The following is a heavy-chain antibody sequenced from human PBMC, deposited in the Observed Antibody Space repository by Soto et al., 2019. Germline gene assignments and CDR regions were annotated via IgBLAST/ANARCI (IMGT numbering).Heavy chain of an antibody. CDR3: AKGRVSNDYYDSSGYSYGMGV. CDR2: ISGSGGST. D-gene: IGHD3-22*01. J-gene: IGHJ6*02. Sequence: GVSLRLSCAASGFTFSSYAMSWVRPAPGKGLEWVSAISGSGGSTYYADSVKGRFTISRDNSKNTLYLQMNSLRAEDTAVYYCAKGRVSNDYYDSSGYSYGMGVWGQGTTVTAP. V-gene: IGHV3-23*01. CDR1: GFTFSSYA.